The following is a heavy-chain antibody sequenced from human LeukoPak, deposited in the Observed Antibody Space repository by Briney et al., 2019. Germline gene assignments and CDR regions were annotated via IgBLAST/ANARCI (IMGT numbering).Heavy chain of an antibody. D-gene: IGHD1-1*01. CDR3: ARGANWNDQVYYYYYYMDV. Sequence: ASVKVSCKASGYTFTSYAMHWVRQAPGQRLEWMGWISAYNGNTNYAQKLQGRVTMTTDTSTSTAYMELRSLRSDDTAVYYCARGANWNDQVYYYYYYMDVWGKGTTVTVSS. CDR2: ISAYNGNT. V-gene: IGHV1-18*01. J-gene: IGHJ6*03. CDR1: GYTFTSYA.